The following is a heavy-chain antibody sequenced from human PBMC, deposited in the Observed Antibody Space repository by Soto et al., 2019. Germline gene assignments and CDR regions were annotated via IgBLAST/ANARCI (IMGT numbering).Heavy chain of an antibody. D-gene: IGHD3-10*01. CDR2: ISSNGGST. V-gene: IGHV3-64D*08. CDR1: GFTFSSYA. Sequence: AGGSLRLSCSASGFTFSSYAMHWVRQAPGKGLEYVSAISSNGGSTYYADSVKGRFTISRDNSKNTLYLQMSSLRAEDTAVYYCVNPFLMVRGVRYYYYGMDVWGQGTTVTVSS. CDR3: VNPFLMVRGVRYYYYGMDV. J-gene: IGHJ6*02.